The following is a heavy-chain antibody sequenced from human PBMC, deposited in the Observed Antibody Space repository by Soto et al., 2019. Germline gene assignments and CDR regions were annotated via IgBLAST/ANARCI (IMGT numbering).Heavy chain of an antibody. Sequence: EVQLVQSGAEVKKPGESLKISCKGSGYSFTSYWIGWVRQMPGKGLEWMGIIYPGDSDTRYSPACQGQVTISADKSISTAYLQWSSLKASDTAMYYCARLKRAAAAGTGPFDYWGQGTLVPVSS. CDR3: ARLKRAAAAGTGPFDY. J-gene: IGHJ4*02. CDR2: IYPGDSDT. D-gene: IGHD6-13*01. V-gene: IGHV5-51*01. CDR1: GYSFTSYW.